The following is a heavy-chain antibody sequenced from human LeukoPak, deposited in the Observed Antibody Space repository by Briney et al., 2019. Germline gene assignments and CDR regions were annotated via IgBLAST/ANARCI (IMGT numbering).Heavy chain of an antibody. Sequence: PGGSLRLSCAASGFSFSSYTMNWVRQTPGKGLEWVSGIGGSGDNTYYADSVKGRFSISRDNSKNTVYLQMNSLRAEDTAVYYCAKRRYYDSSGYLNWFFDLWGRGTLVTVSS. V-gene: IGHV3-23*01. CDR2: IGGSGDNT. CDR1: GFSFSSYT. D-gene: IGHD3-22*01. J-gene: IGHJ2*01. CDR3: AKRRYYDSSGYLNWFFDL.